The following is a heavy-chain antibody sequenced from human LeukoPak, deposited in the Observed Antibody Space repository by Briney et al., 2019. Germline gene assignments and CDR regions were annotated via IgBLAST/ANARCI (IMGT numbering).Heavy chain of an antibody. J-gene: IGHJ3*02. V-gene: IGHV4-34*01. Sequence: SETLSLTRAVYGGSFSGYYWSWIRQPPGKGLEWIGEINHSGGTNYNPSLKRRVTISVDTSKNQFSLKLSSVTAADTAVYYCARDPSYYYGSGSYYEGDVFNIWGQGTMVTASS. CDR2: INHSGGT. D-gene: IGHD3-10*01. CDR1: GGSFSGYY. CDR3: ARDPSYYYGSGSYYEGDVFNI.